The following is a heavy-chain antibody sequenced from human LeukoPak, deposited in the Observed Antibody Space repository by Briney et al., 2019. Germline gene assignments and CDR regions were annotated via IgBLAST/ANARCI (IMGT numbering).Heavy chain of an antibody. V-gene: IGHV3-30*01. CDR3: ARYSLTYCGGDCKGWFDP. D-gene: IGHD2-21*02. CDR2: ISYDGSNK. Sequence: GGSLRLSCAASGFTFSSYAMHWVRQAPGKGLEWVAVISYDGSNKYYADSVKGRLTISRDNSKNTLYLQMNSLRAEDTAVYDCARYSLTYCGGDCKGWFDPWGQGTLVTVSS. CDR1: GFTFSSYA. J-gene: IGHJ5*02.